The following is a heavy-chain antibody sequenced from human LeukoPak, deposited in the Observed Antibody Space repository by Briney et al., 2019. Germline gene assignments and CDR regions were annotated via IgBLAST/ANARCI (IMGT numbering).Heavy chain of an antibody. CDR2: TSHSGNS. V-gene: IGHV4-34*01. CDR3: ARGLNYSDTTGYYPAYMDV. Sequence: SETLSLTGAVYGVSFSGYYWSWIRQPQGKGLEWFGETSHSGNSNYNQSLKSRVTISVDTSKNQFSLRLSSLTAADAALYYCARGLNYSDTTGYYPAYMDVWGRGTTVTVSS. D-gene: IGHD3-22*01. J-gene: IGHJ6*03. CDR1: GVSFSGYY.